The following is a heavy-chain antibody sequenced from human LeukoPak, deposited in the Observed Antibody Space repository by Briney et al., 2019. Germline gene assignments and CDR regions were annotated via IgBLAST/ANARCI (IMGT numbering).Heavy chain of an antibody. D-gene: IGHD6-19*01. CDR3: ARRHSSGWFYY. J-gene: IGHJ4*02. CDR2: IYRSGST. V-gene: IGHV4-38-2*02. CDR1: GYSISNGYH. Sequence: SETLSLTCTVSGYSISNGYHWDWIRQPPGRGLEWIGNIYRSGSTSYNPSLKSRVTISVDTSKNQFSLKVNSVTAADTAVYYCARRHSSGWFYYWGQGTLVTVSS.